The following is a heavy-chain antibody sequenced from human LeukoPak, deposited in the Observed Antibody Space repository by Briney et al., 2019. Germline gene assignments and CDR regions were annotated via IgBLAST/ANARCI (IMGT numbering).Heavy chain of an antibody. V-gene: IGHV3-9*01. D-gene: IGHD3-9*01. J-gene: IGHJ3*01. CDR2: ISWNSGSI. Sequence: GRSLRLSCAASGFTFDDYAMHWVRQAPGKGLEWVSGISWNSGSISYADSMKGRFTISRDNAKNTLYLQMNSLRAEDTAVYYCARDRYDILTGYNPLGAVDVWGQGTMVTVSS. CDR1: GFTFDDYA. CDR3: ARDRYDILTGYNPLGAVDV.